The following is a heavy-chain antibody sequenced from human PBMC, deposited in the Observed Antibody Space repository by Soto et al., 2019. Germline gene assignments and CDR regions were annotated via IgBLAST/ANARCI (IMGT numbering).Heavy chain of an antibody. J-gene: IGHJ4*02. V-gene: IGHV3-21*03. D-gene: IGHD3-16*01. CDR3: ASYDPNGNFDS. CDR1: GFSFSTYS. Sequence: EVQLVESGGGLVKPGGSLRLSCAASGFSFSTYSMNWVRQAPGKGLEWVSSIIGSSTYIFYADSVKGRFTISRDNAKNSLYLQRNSLRAEYTAVYDCASYDPNGNFDSWGQGTLVTVSS. CDR2: IIGSSTYI.